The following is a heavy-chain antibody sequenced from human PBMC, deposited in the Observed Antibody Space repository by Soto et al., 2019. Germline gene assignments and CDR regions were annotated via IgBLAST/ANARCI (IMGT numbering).Heavy chain of an antibody. V-gene: IGHV5-51*01. CDR2: IYPGDSDT. D-gene: IGHD4-17*01. Sequence: PGQALNLSCTASGYTFTNDWIGWVRQLPGKGLEWMGFIYPGDSDTRYSPSFQGQVTISADRSISTAYLQWHSLKASDTAMYYCARVLDVTTLAYWGQGTLVNVSS. CDR1: GYTFTNDW. J-gene: IGHJ4*02. CDR3: ARVLDVTTLAY.